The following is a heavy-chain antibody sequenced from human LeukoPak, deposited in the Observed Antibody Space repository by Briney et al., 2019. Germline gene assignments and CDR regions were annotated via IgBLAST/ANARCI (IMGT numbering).Heavy chain of an antibody. CDR1: GGTFSSYA. Sequence: SVKVSCKASGGTFSSYAISWVRQAPGQGLEWMGGIIPIFGTANYAQKFQGRVTITADESTSTAYMELSSLRSEDTAVYYCASDYGSGSYYNIHPSSFNWFDPWGRGTLVTVS. D-gene: IGHD3-10*01. V-gene: IGHV1-69*01. J-gene: IGHJ5*02. CDR3: ASDYGSGSYYNIHPSSFNWFDP. CDR2: IIPIFGTA.